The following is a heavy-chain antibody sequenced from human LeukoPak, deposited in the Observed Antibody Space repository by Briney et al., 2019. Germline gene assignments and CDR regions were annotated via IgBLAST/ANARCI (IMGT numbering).Heavy chain of an antibody. CDR2: IGIRGDT. Sequence: GGSLRLSCAASGFTFIDYDMHWVRQVIGKGLKWVSAIGIRGDTHYSGSVKGRFTISRENAESSLYLQMNSLRAEDTAVYYCARGGIQVSGIDEFDYWAREPWSPSP. CDR1: GFTFIDYD. D-gene: IGHD6-19*01. V-gene: IGHV3-13*01. J-gene: IGHJ4*02. CDR3: ARGGIQVSGIDEFDY.